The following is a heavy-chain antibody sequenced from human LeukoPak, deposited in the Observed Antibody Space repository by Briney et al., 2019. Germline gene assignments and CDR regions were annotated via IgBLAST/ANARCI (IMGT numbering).Heavy chain of an antibody. J-gene: IGHJ4*02. Sequence: TGGSLRLSCAASGFTFSSYAMSWIRQAPGKGLEWVSYISSSGSTIYYADSVKGRFTISRDNAKNSLYLQMNSLRAEDTAVYYCARVKVDGDYVPYWGQGTLVTVSS. CDR3: ARVKVDGDYVPY. CDR2: ISSSGSTI. V-gene: IGHV3-11*01. CDR1: GFTFSSYA. D-gene: IGHD4-17*01.